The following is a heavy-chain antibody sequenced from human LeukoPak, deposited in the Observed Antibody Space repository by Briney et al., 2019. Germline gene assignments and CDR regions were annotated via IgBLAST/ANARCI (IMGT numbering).Heavy chain of an antibody. CDR2: ISGSGGST. CDR3: AKGGIDYYDSSAYYSYYFDY. D-gene: IGHD3-22*01. CDR1: GFTFSSYA. V-gene: IGHV3-23*01. Sequence: GGSLRLSCAASGFTFSSYAMSWVRQAPGKGLEWVSTISGSGGSTYYADSVKGRFTISRDNSKNTLYLQMNSLRAEDTAVYYCAKGGIDYYDSSAYYSYYFDYWGQGTLVTVSS. J-gene: IGHJ4*02.